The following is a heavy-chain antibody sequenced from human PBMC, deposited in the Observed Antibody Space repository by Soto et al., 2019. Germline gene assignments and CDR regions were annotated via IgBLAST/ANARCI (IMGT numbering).Heavy chain of an antibody. CDR2: IIPLLGTA. CDR3: ARDPVDLFGYMDV. V-gene: IGHV1-69*08. Sequence: ASVKVSCKASEGTFSRYSITWVRQAPGQRLEWMGEIIPLLGTANYAQKFQGRVTITGDKSTSTIYMGLSSLRSDDTAVYYCARDPVDLFGYMDVWGQGTTVTVSS. D-gene: IGHD6-25*01. CDR1: EGTFSRYS. J-gene: IGHJ6*02.